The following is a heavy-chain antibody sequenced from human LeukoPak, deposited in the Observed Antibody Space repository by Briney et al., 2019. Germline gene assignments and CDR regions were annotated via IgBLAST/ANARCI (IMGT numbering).Heavy chain of an antibody. CDR3: VREAVMPVAPSTIGTSGRPLYEYYGLDV. CDR1: GWTVPGNY. Sequence: PGGSLSLSCAACGWTVPGNYMNWVRQSSGKGLEGVAGIYGGEDTNYADSVKGRFIISRDTSKNTVYLQMNSLGAEDTAVYYCVREAVMPVAPSTIGTSGRPLYEYYGLDVWGQGTTVIVSS. CDR2: IYGGEDT. D-gene: IGHD6-13*01. J-gene: IGHJ6*02. V-gene: IGHV3-53*01.